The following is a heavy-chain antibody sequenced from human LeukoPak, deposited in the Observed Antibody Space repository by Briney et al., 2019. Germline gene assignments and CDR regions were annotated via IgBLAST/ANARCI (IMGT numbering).Heavy chain of an antibody. CDR1: GFTFSSYE. Sequence: PGGSLRLSCAASGFTFSSYEMIWVRQAPGKGLEWVSYISSSGSTIYYADSVKGRFTISRDNAKNSLYLQMNSLRAEDTAVYYCATVTGYYNFDYWGQGTLVTVSS. CDR3: ATVTGYYNFDY. D-gene: IGHD3-9*01. CDR2: ISSSGSTI. V-gene: IGHV3-48*03. J-gene: IGHJ4*02.